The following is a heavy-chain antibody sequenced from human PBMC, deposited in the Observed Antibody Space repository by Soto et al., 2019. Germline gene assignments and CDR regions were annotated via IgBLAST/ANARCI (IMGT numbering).Heavy chain of an antibody. CDR2: SNHSGSS. J-gene: IGHJ6*02. Sequence: SETLSLTCAVYGGSFSGYYWSWICQPPRKGLEWIGGSNHSGSSNYNPSLKSRGTISVDTSKYQFYLKLSSGTDADTAVYYCARSGPTPYGIDGWGQGTTV. V-gene: IGHV4-34*01. D-gene: IGHD3-3*01. CDR3: ARSGPTPYGIDG. CDR1: GGSFSGYY.